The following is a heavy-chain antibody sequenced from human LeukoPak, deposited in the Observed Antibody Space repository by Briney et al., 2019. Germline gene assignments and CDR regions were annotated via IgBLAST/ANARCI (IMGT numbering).Heavy chain of an antibody. Sequence: GGSLRLSCAASGFTFTNAWMSWVRQAPGKGLEWVGRIKSKTDGGTADYAAPVKGRFTISRDDSKNALYLQMNSLKTEDTAVYYCTKYYYDSSGYLYYFDYWGQGTLVTVSS. CDR2: IKSKTDGGTA. D-gene: IGHD3-22*01. V-gene: IGHV3-15*01. CDR3: TKYYYDSSGYLYYFDY. CDR1: GFTFTNAW. J-gene: IGHJ4*02.